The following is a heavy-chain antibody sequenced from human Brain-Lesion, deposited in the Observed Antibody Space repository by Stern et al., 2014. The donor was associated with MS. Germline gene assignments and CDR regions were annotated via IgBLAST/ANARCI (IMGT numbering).Heavy chain of an antibody. Sequence: MQLVESGGGLVQPGGSLRLSCAASGFTYTDYWMRLVRQAPGKGPEWVAVISNDGNHKYYAGSVKDRFTISRDNSKNTLYLQMNSLRVEDTAVYYCAKHLAERPFDYWGQGTLVTVSS. CDR3: AKHLAERPFDY. D-gene: IGHD1-1*01. J-gene: IGHJ4*02. CDR1: GFTYTDYW. CDR2: ISNDGNHK. V-gene: IGHV3-30*18.